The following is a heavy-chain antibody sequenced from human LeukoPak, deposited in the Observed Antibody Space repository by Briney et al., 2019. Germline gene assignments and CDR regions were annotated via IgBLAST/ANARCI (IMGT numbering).Heavy chain of an antibody. D-gene: IGHD2-2*01. CDR1: GGSVSSISYY. V-gene: IGHV4-39*07. CDR2: IYYSGST. J-gene: IGHJ4*02. CDR3: ARRVVVPAAMFDY. Sequence: SETLSLTCTVSGGSVSSISYYWGWVRQPPGKGLECIGIIYYSGSTFYNPSLKSRLTISVDTSKNQFSLQLSSVTAADTAVYYCARRVVVPAAMFDYWGQGTLVTVSS.